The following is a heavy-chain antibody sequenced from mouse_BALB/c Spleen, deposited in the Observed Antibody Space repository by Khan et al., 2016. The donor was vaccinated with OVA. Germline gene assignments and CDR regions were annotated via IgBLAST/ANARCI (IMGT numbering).Heavy chain of an antibody. Sequence: EVELVESGGDLVKPGGSLKLSCEASGFIFRSYSMSWVRKTPDKRLGWVATISSGGDYTYYPDNVKGRFTISRDNAKNTLYLQMSSLKSEDTAMYYCASHLTGSFAYWGQGTLVTVSA. CDR2: ISSGGDYT. CDR1: GFIFRSYS. J-gene: IGHJ3*01. D-gene: IGHD4-1*01. V-gene: IGHV5-6*01. CDR3: ASHLTGSFAY.